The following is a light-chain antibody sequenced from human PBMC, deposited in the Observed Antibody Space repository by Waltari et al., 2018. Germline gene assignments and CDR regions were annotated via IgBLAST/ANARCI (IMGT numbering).Light chain of an antibody. J-gene: IGLJ2*01. V-gene: IGLV2-8*01. CDR1: SSDVGAYNY. CDR2: EVS. CDR3: SSYGGSNTVV. Sequence: QSALTQPPSASGSPGQSVTIPCTGTSSDVGAYNYVSWYQPPPGKAPKLMISEVSKRPSGVPDRFSGSKSGNTASLTVSGLQSEDEADYYCSSYGGSNTVVFGGGTKLTVL.